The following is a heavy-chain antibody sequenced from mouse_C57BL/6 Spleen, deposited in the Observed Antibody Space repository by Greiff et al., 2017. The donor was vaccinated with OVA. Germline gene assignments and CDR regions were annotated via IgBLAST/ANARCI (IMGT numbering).Heavy chain of an antibody. CDR1: GYTFTSYW. D-gene: IGHD2-4*01. CDR2: IDPSDSET. J-gene: IGHJ3*01. V-gene: IGHV1-52*01. Sequence: VQLQQPGAELVRPGSSVKLSCKASGYTFTSYWMHWVKQRPIQGLEWIGNIDPSDSETHYNQKFKDKATLTVDKSSSTAYMQLSSLTSEDSAVYYCAREDYKGGFAYWGQGTLVTVSA. CDR3: AREDYKGGFAY.